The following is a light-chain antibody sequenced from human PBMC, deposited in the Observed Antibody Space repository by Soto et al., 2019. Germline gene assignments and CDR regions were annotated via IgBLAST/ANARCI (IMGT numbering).Light chain of an antibody. Sequence: QSALTQPASVSGSPGQSITISCTGTSSDVGSYTLVSWYQQHPGKAPKLMIFEASKRPSGVSHRFSGSKSGNTASLTIFGLQAEDEGDYYCAAWDDSLFGKLFGGGTKVTVL. CDR2: EAS. CDR1: SSDVGSYTL. CDR3: AAWDDSLFGKL. J-gene: IGLJ2*01. V-gene: IGLV2-14*02.